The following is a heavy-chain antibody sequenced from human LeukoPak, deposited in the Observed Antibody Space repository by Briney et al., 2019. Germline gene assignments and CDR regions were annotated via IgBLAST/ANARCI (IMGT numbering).Heavy chain of an antibody. V-gene: IGHV4-59*01. D-gene: IGHD6-19*01. Sequence: SETLSLTCTVSGGSISSYYWSWIRQPPGKGLEWIGYIYYSGSTNYNPSPKSRVTISVDTSKNQFSLKLSSVTAADTAVYYCARVGHSSGWFSPLDSWGQGTLVTVSS. J-gene: IGHJ5*01. CDR1: GGSISSYY. CDR2: IYYSGST. CDR3: ARVGHSSGWFSPLDS.